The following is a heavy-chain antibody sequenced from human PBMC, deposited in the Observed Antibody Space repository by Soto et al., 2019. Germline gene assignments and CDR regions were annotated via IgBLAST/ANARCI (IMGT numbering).Heavy chain of an antibody. V-gene: IGHV4-39*01. CDR2: IYYSGST. Sequence: SETLSLTCTVSGGSISSYYWGWSRQPPGKGLEWIGSIYYSGSTYYNPALKSRVTISVDTSKNQFSLKLSSVTAADTAVYYCARGYSSSWYSYYYYGMDVWGHGTTVTVSS. D-gene: IGHD6-13*01. CDR3: ARGYSSSWYSYYYYGMDV. J-gene: IGHJ6*02. CDR1: GGSISSYY.